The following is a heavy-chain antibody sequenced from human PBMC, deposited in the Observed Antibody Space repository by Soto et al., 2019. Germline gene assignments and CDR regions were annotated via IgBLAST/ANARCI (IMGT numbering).Heavy chain of an antibody. CDR1: GGSVNGYY. CDR3: ATRITVFGLLLPPFDP. V-gene: IGHV4-34*01. D-gene: IGHD3-3*01. J-gene: IGHJ5*02. Sequence: SESLSLTCAAYGGSVNGYYWNWIRQPPGKGLEWIEEINHTGGTHYNPSLKSRVTMSVDTSKNQFSLRFSSVNAAETAIYYCATRITVFGLLLPPFDPWGQGTQVTVSS. CDR2: INHTGGT.